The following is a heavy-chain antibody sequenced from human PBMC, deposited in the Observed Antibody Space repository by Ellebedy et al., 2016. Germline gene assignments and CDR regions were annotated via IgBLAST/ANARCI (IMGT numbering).Heavy chain of an antibody. Sequence: GGSLRLSXAASGFTFSSYWMHWVRRSPGKGLVWVSRINEDGRTTNYADSVKGRFTISRDNAENTLYLQMNSLRDDDTAVYYCVKDMSGASDSWGQGTLVTVSS. CDR1: GFTFSSYW. V-gene: IGHV3-74*01. J-gene: IGHJ5*02. D-gene: IGHD2-8*02. CDR2: INEDGRTT. CDR3: VKDMSGASDS.